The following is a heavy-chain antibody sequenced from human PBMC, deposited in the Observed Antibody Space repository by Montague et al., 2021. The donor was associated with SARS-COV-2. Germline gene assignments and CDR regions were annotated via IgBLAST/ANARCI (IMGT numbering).Heavy chain of an antibody. J-gene: IGHJ4*01. V-gene: IGHV3-23*01. CDR3: AKRRGDSPVY. Sequence: SLRLSCAASGFTFENYAMTWFRQTPEKGLEWVSALSYDGALPDYAGSFKGRFTSSRDNSKNTMYLHMSSLRAEDTGIYYCAKRRGDSPVYGGHGTLVTVTS. D-gene: IGHD2-21*02. CDR1: GFTFENYA. CDR2: LSYDGALP.